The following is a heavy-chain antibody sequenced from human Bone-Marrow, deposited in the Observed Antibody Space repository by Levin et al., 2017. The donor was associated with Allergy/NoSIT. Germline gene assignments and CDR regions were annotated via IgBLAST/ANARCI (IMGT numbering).Heavy chain of an antibody. CDR1: GYSFTSNW. D-gene: IGHD3-10*01. V-gene: IGHV5-51*01. CDR2: IYPGDFES. J-gene: IGHJ4*02. Sequence: KCGESLKISCKTSGYSFTSNWIGWVRQMPGKGLEWMAIIYPGDFESRYSPSFQGQVTISADKSINTVYLQWSDLKASDTAMYYCARSYYYGSGYYYFDYWGQGTLVTVSS. CDR3: ARSYYYGSGYYYFDY.